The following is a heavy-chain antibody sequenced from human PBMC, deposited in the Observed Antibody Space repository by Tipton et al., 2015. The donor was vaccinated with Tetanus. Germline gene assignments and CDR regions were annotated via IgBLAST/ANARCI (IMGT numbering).Heavy chain of an antibody. D-gene: IGHD1-1*01. J-gene: IGHJ6*02. V-gene: IGHV4-31*03. CDR3: ARERYIHYGMDV. Sequence: TLSLTCIVSGGSISSGGYYWSWVRPHPGKGLGWIGYIYDSGSIYYNPSLKSRVSILIDTSKNQFSLKLSSVTAADTAVYYCARERYIHYGMDVWGQGTTVTVSS. CDR1: GGSISSGGYY. CDR2: IYDSGSI.